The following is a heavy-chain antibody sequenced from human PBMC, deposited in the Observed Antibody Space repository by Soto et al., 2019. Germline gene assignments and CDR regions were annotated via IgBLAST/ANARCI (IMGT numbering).Heavy chain of an antibody. CDR1: AYTFTSYG. Sequence: QVQLVQSGAEVKKPGASVKVSCKASAYTFTSYGIIWVRQAPGQGLEWMGWISGYNGNTNYAQKLQGRVTMTTDTSTSTAYMELRSLRSDDTAVYYCARERGYCTNGVCYWVYGMDVWGQGTTVTVSS. V-gene: IGHV1-18*04. J-gene: IGHJ6*02. CDR2: ISGYNGNT. D-gene: IGHD2-8*01. CDR3: ARERGYCTNGVCYWVYGMDV.